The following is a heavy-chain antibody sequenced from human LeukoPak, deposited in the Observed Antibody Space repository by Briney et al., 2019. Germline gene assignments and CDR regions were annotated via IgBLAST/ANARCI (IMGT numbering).Heavy chain of an antibody. V-gene: IGHV3-23*01. CDR1: GFTFGDYV. J-gene: IGHJ4*02. CDR2: ISGSGGST. CDR3: AKDRTTVTTSY. D-gene: IGHD4-11*01. Sequence: GGSLRLSCTTSGFTFGDYVMSWFRQAPGKGLEWVSAISGSGGSTYCADSVKGRFTISRDNSKNTLYLQMNSLRAEDTAVYYCAKDRTTVTTSYWGQGTLVTVSS.